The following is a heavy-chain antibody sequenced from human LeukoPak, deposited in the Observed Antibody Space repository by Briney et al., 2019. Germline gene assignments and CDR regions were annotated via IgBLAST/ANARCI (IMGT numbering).Heavy chain of an antibody. J-gene: IGHJ5*02. D-gene: IGHD3-3*01. V-gene: IGHV3-48*01. CDR2: ISSSSTI. CDR1: GFTFSSYS. CDR3: ARVPLVLPFVVS. Sequence: PGGSLRLSCAASGFTFSSYSVNWVRQAPGKGLEWVSYISSSSTIYYADSVKGRFTISRDNAKNSLYLQMNSLRAEDTAVYYCARVPLVLPFVVSWGQGTLVTVSS.